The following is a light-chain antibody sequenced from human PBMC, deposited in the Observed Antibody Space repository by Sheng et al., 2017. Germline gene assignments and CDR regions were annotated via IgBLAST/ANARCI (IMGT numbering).Light chain of an antibody. V-gene: IGKV3-15*01. CDR2: GAS. CDR3: QQYNNWPWT. CDR1: QSISSN. J-gene: IGKJ1*01. Sequence: ETVMTQSLATLSVSPGERATLSCRASQSISSNLAWYQQKPGQAPRLLIYGASTRATGIPARFSGSGSGTEFTLTISSLQSEDFAVYYCQQYNNWPWTFGQGTKVEIK.